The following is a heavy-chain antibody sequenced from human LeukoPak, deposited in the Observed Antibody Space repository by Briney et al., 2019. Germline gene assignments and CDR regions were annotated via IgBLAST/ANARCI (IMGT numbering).Heavy chain of an antibody. D-gene: IGHD3-22*01. Sequence: SETLSLTCTVSGGSISSYYWSWIRQPPGKGLEWIGYIYYSGSTNYNPSLKSRVTISVDTSKNQFSLKLSSVTAEDMAVYYCARDSSEQLFDYWGQGTLVTVSS. V-gene: IGHV4-59*01. CDR1: GGSISSYY. CDR3: ARDSSEQLFDY. J-gene: IGHJ4*02. CDR2: IYYSGST.